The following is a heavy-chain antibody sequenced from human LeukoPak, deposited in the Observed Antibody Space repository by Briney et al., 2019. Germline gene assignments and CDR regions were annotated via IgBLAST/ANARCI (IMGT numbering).Heavy chain of an antibody. V-gene: IGHV4-4*07. CDR1: GGSISSYY. J-gene: IGHJ4*02. D-gene: IGHD2-15*01. CDR2: IYTSGST. Sequence: PSETLSLTCTVSGGSISSYYWSWIRQPAGKGLEWIGRIYTSGSTNYNPSLKSRVTMSVDTSKNQFSLKLSSVTAADTAVYYCARGACSGGSCYPRPFDYWGQGTLVTVSS. CDR3: ARGACSGGSCYPRPFDY.